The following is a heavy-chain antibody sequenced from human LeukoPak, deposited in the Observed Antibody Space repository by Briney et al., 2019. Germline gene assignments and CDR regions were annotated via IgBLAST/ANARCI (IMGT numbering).Heavy chain of an antibody. Sequence: PGGSLRLSCTVSGFTVSSNSWSWVRQAPGKGLEWVSFIYSGGKTHSSDSVKGRFTISRDNSKNTLYLQMSSLRAEDTAIYYCARRAGEYSHPYDXXGQGXLVTV. CDR3: ARRAGEYSHPYDX. CDR1: GFTVSSNS. CDR2: IYSGGKT. J-gene: IGHJ4*02. D-gene: IGHD2-15*01. V-gene: IGHV3-53*01.